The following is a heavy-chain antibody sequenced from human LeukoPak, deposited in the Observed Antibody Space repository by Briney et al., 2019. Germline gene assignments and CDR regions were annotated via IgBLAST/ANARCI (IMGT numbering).Heavy chain of an antibody. CDR1: GFTFSSYS. CDR3: ARSEVMTGGYFDY. J-gene: IGHJ4*02. D-gene: IGHD2-21*01. CDR2: ISSSTGTI. Sequence: GGSLRLSCAASGFTFSSYSMNWVRQAPGKGLEWVSYISSSTGTIYYADSVKGRFTISRDNAKNSLYLQMNSLRAEDTAVYFCARSEVMTGGYFDYWGQGTLVTVSS. V-gene: IGHV3-48*04.